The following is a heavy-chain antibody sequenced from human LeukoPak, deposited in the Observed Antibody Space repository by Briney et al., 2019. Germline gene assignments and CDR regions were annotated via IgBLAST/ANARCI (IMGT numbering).Heavy chain of an antibody. J-gene: IGHJ6*03. CDR2: IHISRGKT. V-gene: IGHV1-18*04. Sequence: ASMKVSCRPSNDTFIRNGISWVRQAPGQGLEWVGRIHISRGKTNYAQKLQDRVTLTIDTSTATAYMELRTLRSDDTAVYYCAGDLLTSIAARPSHYYYYYMDVWGKGTTVTVSS. D-gene: IGHD6-6*01. CDR1: NDTFIRNG. CDR3: AGDLLTSIAARPSHYYYYYMDV.